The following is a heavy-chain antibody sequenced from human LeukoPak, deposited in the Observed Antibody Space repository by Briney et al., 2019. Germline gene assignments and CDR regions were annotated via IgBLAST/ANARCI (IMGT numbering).Heavy chain of an antibody. CDR1: GGSTSSYY. V-gene: IGHV4-59*08. CDR3: ARHAFNYYDSSGSLDY. J-gene: IGHJ4*02. D-gene: IGHD3-22*01. Sequence: KPSETLSLTCTVSGGSTSSYYWSWIRQPPGKGLEWIGCIYYSGSTNYSPSLKSRVTMSIDTSKNQFSLKLSSVTAADTAVYYCARHAFNYYDSSGSLDYWGQGTLVTVSS. CDR2: IYYSGST.